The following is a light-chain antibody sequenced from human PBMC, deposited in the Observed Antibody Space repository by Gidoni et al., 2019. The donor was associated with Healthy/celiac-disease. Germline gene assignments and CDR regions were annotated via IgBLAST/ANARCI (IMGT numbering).Light chain of an antibody. Sequence: IVLTQSPGTLSLSPGERATLSCRASQSVSSSYLAWYQQKPGQAPRLLIYGASSRATGIPDRFSGSGSGTDFTVTISRLEPEDFAVYYCQQYGSSPCTFGQGTKLEIK. CDR3: QQYGSSPCT. J-gene: IGKJ2*02. CDR2: GAS. V-gene: IGKV3-20*01. CDR1: QSVSSSY.